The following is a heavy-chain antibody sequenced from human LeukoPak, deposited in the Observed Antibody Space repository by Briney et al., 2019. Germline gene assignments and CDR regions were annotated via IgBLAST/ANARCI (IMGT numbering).Heavy chain of an antibody. CDR1: GFTFSTYG. V-gene: IGHV3-30*02. CDR3: AKDRNDYGDCSYMDV. Sequence: PGGSLRLSCGASGFTFSTYGMHWVRQAPGKGLEWVAFIRYGGSNKYCADSVKGRFTVSRDNSKNTLYLQMNSLRAEDTAVYYCAKDRNDYGDCSYMDVWGKGTTVTVSS. D-gene: IGHD4-17*01. CDR2: IRYGGSNK. J-gene: IGHJ6*03.